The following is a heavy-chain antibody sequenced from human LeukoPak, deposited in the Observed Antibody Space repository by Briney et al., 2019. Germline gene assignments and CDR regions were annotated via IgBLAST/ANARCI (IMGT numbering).Heavy chain of an antibody. CDR2: ISGSGDDT. CDR3: AKKEAMIRGVPYYYDF. Sequence: PGGSLRLSCSASGFTFCSYVMTWLRQAPGQGLEWVSAISGSGDDTYYAASVKGRFTISRDNSKNTLYLQMNSLRAEDTAVYYCAKKEAMIRGVPYYYDFWGQGTLVTVSS. D-gene: IGHD3-10*01. J-gene: IGHJ4*02. V-gene: IGHV3-23*01. CDR1: GFTFCSYV.